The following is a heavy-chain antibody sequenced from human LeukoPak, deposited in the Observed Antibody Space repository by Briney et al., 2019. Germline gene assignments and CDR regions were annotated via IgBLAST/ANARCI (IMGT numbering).Heavy chain of an antibody. CDR3: AKGVWGVTHFDH. J-gene: IGHJ4*02. CDR2: IIPIFGTA. V-gene: IGHV1-69*01. D-gene: IGHD3-10*02. Sequence: SVKVSCKASGGTFSSYAISWVRQAPGQGLEWMGGIIPIFGTANYAQKFQGRVTITADESTSTAYMELSSLRSEDTAVYYCAKGVWGVTHFDHWGQGTLVTVSS. CDR1: GGTFSSYA.